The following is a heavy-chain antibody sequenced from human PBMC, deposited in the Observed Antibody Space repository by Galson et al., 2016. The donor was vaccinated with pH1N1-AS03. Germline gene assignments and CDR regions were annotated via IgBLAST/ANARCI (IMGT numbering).Heavy chain of an antibody. J-gene: IGHJ2*01. CDR2: IYYTGST. V-gene: IGHV4-39*01. CDR1: GVSISSSSHH. CDR3: ARLVVLTALRDAWYFDL. Sequence: ETLSLTCTVSGVSISSSSHHWGWIRQPPGKGLEWIGNIYYTGSTYYNLSLKSRVTVSIDTSKNQFSLMVSSVTAADTAVYYCARLVVLTALRDAWYFDLWGRGTLVTVSS. D-gene: IGHD2-21*02.